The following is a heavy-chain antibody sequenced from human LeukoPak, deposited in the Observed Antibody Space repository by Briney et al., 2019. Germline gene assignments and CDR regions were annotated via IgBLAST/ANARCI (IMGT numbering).Heavy chain of an antibody. CDR3: ARQGGEAAAGTVDY. V-gene: IGHV4-39*01. Sequence: SETLSLTCTVSGGSISSGRYYWGWIRHPPGKGLEGIASIDHSGSIYYNPSLESRVTMSVDTSKNQFPLRLRPGTAADTVVYYCARQGGEAAAGTVDYWGQGTLVTVSS. CDR2: IDHSGSI. D-gene: IGHD6-13*01. J-gene: IGHJ4*02. CDR1: GGSISSGRYY.